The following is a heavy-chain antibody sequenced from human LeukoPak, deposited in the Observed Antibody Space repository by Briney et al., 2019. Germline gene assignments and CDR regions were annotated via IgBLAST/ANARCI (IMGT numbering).Heavy chain of an antibody. J-gene: IGHJ3*02. D-gene: IGHD4-11*01. CDR2: ISSSVSAI. Sequence: PGGSLRLSCAASGFTFSSFSMNWVRQAPGKGLEWVSYISSSVSAIYHADSVKGRFTISRDNAKNSLYLQMNSLRAEDTAVYYCARDRGNYVIEAFDIWGQGTMVTVSS. CDR1: GFTFSSFS. CDR3: ARDRGNYVIEAFDI. V-gene: IGHV3-48*04.